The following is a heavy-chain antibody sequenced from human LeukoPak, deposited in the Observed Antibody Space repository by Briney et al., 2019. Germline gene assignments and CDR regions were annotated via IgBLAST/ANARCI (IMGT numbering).Heavy chain of an antibody. Sequence: ASVKVSCKASGYTFTGYYMHWVRQAPGQGLEWMGWINPNSGGTNHAQKFQGWVTMTRDTSISTAYMELSRLRSDDTAVYYCARMMYSRGGYYFDYWGQGTLVTVSS. CDR3: ARMMYSRGGYYFDY. V-gene: IGHV1-2*04. D-gene: IGHD6-13*01. CDR2: INPNSGGT. J-gene: IGHJ4*02. CDR1: GYTFTGYY.